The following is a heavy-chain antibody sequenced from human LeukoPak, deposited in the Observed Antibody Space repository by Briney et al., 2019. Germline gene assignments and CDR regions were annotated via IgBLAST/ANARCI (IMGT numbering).Heavy chain of an antibody. D-gene: IGHD6-6*01. J-gene: IGHJ4*02. V-gene: IGHV1-2*02. Sequence: ASVKVYCKASGYTFTGYYMHWVRQAPGQGLEWMGWINPNSGGTNYAQKFQGRVTMTRDTSISTAYMELRRLRSDDTAVYYCAREYSSSSLDYWGQGTLVTVSS. CDR3: AREYSSSSLDY. CDR1: GYTFTGYY. CDR2: INPNSGGT.